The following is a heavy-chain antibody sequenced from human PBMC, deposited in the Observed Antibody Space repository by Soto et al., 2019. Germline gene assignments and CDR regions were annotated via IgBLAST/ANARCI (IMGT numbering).Heavy chain of an antibody. CDR3: ARGGGPLNWFDP. J-gene: IGHJ5*02. CDR1: GYTFTGYY. V-gene: IGHV1-2*02. D-gene: IGHD1-26*01. CDR2: INPNSGGT. Sequence: GASVKVSCKASGYTFTGYYMHWVRQAPGQGLEWMGWINPNSGGTNYAQKFQGRVTITADESTSTAYMELSSLRSEDTAVYYCARGGGPLNWFDPWGQGTLVTVSS.